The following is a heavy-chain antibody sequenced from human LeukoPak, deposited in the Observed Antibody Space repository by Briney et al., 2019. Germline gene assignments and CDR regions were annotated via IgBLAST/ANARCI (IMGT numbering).Heavy chain of an antibody. V-gene: IGHV4-59*08. CDR2: IYYSGST. J-gene: IGHJ5*02. Sequence: SETLSLTCTVSGGSISSYYWSWIRQPPGKGLEWIGYIYYSGSTNYHPSLKSRVIISVDTSKNQFSLKLSSVTAADTAVYYCARRRRQQPMFDPWGQGTLVTVSS. D-gene: IGHD6-13*01. CDR1: GGSISSYY. CDR3: ARRRRQQPMFDP.